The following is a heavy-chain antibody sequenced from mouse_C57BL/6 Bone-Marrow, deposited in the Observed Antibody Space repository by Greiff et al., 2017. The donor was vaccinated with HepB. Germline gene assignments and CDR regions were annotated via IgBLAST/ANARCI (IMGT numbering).Heavy chain of an antibody. CDR1: GYTFTNYW. D-gene: IGHD1-1*01. V-gene: IGHV1-63*01. Sequence: QVQLQQSGAELVRPGTSVKMSCKASGYTFTNYWIRWAKQRPGHGLEWIGDIYPGGGYTNYNEKFKGKATLTADKSSSTAYMQFSSLTSEDSAIYYCVATTVVARGYAMDYWGQGTSVTVSS. CDR2: IYPGGGYT. J-gene: IGHJ4*01. CDR3: VATTVVARGYAMDY.